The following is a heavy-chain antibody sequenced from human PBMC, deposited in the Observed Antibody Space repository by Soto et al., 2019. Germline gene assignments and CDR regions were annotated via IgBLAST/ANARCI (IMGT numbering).Heavy chain of an antibody. Sequence: VQLLESGGGLVQPGGSLRLSCAASGFTFSSYAMNWVRQAPGKGLEWVSTISGSDGGTYYADSVKGRFTISSDNSKNTLYLQMNSLRAEDTAVYYCAKVGWNTMTTVTKGYFQHWGQGTLVTVSS. CDR1: GFTFSSYA. D-gene: IGHD4-17*01. CDR2: ISGSDGGT. V-gene: IGHV3-23*01. CDR3: AKVGWNTMTTVTKGYFQH. J-gene: IGHJ1*01.